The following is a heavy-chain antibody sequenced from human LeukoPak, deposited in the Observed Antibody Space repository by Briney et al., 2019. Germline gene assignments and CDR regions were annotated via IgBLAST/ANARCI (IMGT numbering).Heavy chain of an antibody. J-gene: IGHJ4*02. CDR3: ARDSIANYDSSGSYFDY. CDR1: GGSISSYY. Sequence: PSETLSLTCTVSGGSISSYYWSWIRQPPGKGLEWIGYIYYSGSTNYNPSLKSRVTISVDTSKNQFSLKLSSVTAADTAVYYCARDSIANYDSSGSYFDYWGQGTLVTVSS. V-gene: IGHV4-59*01. CDR2: IYYSGST. D-gene: IGHD3-22*01.